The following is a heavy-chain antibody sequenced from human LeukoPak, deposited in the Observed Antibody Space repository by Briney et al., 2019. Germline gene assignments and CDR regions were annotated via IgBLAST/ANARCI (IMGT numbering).Heavy chain of an antibody. J-gene: IGHJ4*02. CDR3: AADSSDQAEVGATH. CDR1: GFTFTSSA. V-gene: IGHV1-58*02. CDR2: IVVGSGNT. D-gene: IGHD1-26*01. Sequence: ASVTVSCKASGFTFTSSAMQWVRQARGQRREWIGGIVVGSGNTNYAQKFQERVTITRDMSTSTAYMELSSLRSEDTAVYYCAADSSDQAEVGATHWGQGTLVTVSS.